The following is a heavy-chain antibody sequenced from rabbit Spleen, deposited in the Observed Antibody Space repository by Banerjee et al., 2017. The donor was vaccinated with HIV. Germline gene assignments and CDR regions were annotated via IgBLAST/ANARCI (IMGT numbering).Heavy chain of an antibody. D-gene: IGHD2-1*01. CDR3: ARDSYDDYGYVNL. J-gene: IGHJ4*01. Sequence: QQQLVESGGGLVQPEGSLTLTCKASGFSFSDRDVMCWVRQAPGKGLEWIACIYGGSSGSTYYASWAKGRFTISKTSPTTVTLQVTSLTAADTATYFCARDSYDDYGYVNLWGPGTLVTVS. V-gene: IGHV1S45*01. CDR1: GFSFSDRDV. CDR2: IYGGSSGST.